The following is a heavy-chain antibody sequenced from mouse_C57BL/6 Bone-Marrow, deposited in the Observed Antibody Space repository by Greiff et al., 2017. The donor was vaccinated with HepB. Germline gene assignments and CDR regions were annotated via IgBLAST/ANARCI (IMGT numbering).Heavy chain of an antibody. Sequence: QVQLQQSGAELVRPGTSVKVSCKASGYAFTNYLIEWVKQRPGQGLEWIGVINPGSGGTNYNEKFKGKATLTADKSSSTAYMQLSSLTSEDSAVYFCARIYYGYDEGFDYWGQGTTLTVSS. CDR1: GYAFTNYL. CDR3: ARIYYGYDEGFDY. J-gene: IGHJ2*01. V-gene: IGHV1-54*01. CDR2: INPGSGGT. D-gene: IGHD2-2*01.